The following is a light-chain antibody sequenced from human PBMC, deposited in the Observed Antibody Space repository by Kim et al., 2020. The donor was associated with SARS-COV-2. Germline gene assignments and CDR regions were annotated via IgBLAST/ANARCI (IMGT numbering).Light chain of an antibody. CDR1: QSVNSN. J-gene: IGKJ1*01. CDR3: QQYNNWPLT. Sequence: ASPGERATLSCRASQSVNSNLAWYQQKPGQAPRLLIYGASTRATTIPARFSGSGSETEFTLTISSLQSEDFAVYYCQQYNNWPLTFGQGTKVDIK. V-gene: IGKV3-15*01. CDR2: GAS.